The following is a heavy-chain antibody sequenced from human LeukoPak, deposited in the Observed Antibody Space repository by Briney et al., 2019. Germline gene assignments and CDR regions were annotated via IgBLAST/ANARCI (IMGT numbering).Heavy chain of an antibody. Sequence: SETLSLTCTVSGGSISSSGYYWGWTRQPPGKGLEWIASIYYSGSTYYNPSLKSRVTVSVDTSKNQLSLKLSSLTAADTAVYYCARHEYSGSYYGLSWFDPWGQGTLVTVSS. CDR2: IYYSGST. V-gene: IGHV4-39*01. CDR1: GGSISSSGYY. D-gene: IGHD1-26*01. J-gene: IGHJ5*02. CDR3: ARHEYSGSYYGLSWFDP.